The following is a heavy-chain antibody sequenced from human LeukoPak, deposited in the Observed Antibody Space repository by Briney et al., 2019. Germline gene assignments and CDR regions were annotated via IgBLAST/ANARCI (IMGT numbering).Heavy chain of an antibody. CDR2: ISGSGGSA. CDR1: GFTFSSYA. V-gene: IGHV3-23*01. J-gene: IGHJ4*02. CDR3: ARGYSFHDVDTAMGHW. D-gene: IGHD5-18*01. Sequence: GGSLRLSCAVSGFTFSSYAMSWVRQAPGKGLEWVSGISGSGGSANYADSVRGRFTISRDNSKNTLYLQMNSLRAEDTAVYYCARGYSFHDVDTAMGHWWGQGTLVTVSS.